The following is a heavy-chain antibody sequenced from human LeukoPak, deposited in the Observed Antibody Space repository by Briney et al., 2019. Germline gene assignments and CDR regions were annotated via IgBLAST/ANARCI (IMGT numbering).Heavy chain of an antibody. J-gene: IGHJ4*02. V-gene: IGHV1-18*01. CDR1: GHTFTTYG. D-gene: IGHD6-13*01. CDR2: ISSNSDNT. Sequence: VSVKVSCKATGHTFTTYGISWVRQAPGQGLEWMGWISSNSDNTHYAQKFQGRVTITADKSTSTAYMELSSLRSEDTAVYYCARVPGAAGYFDYWGQGTLVTVSS. CDR3: ARVPGAAGYFDY.